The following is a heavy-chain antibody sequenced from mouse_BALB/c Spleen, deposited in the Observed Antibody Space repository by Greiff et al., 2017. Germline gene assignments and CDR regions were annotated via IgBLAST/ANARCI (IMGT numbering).Heavy chain of an antibody. CDR3: ARQGSMMVTTGYFDY. V-gene: IGHV5-6*01. CDR2: ISSGGSYT. Sequence: EVKLVESGGDLVKPGGSLKLSCAASGFTFSSYGMSWVRQTPDKRLEWVATISSGGSYTYYPDSVKGRFTISRDNAKNTLYLQMSSLKSEDTAMYYCARQGSMMVTTGYFDYWGQGTTLTVSS. D-gene: IGHD2-3*01. CDR1: GFTFSSYG. J-gene: IGHJ2*01.